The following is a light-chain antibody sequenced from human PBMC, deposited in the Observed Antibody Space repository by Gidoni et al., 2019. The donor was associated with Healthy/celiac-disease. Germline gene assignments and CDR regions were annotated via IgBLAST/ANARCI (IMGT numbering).Light chain of an antibody. CDR3: QSYDSSLSAHVV. Sequence: QPVLTPPPSVSGAPGQRVTIPCTRSSPNIGAGYDVHWYQQLPGTAPKLLIYGNSNRPSGVPDRFSGSKSGTSASLAITGLQAEDEADYYCQSYDSSLSAHVVFGGGTKLTVL. CDR1: SPNIGAGYD. V-gene: IGLV1-40*01. J-gene: IGLJ2*01. CDR2: GNS.